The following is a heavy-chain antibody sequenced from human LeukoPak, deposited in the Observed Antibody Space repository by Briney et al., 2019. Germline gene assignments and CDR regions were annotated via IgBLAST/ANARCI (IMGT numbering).Heavy chain of an antibody. CDR1: GYTFTSYC. CDR3: ARGDSSGYYPFGE. V-gene: IGHV1-46*01. J-gene: IGHJ4*02. Sequence: ASVKVSCQASGYTFTSYCMHWVRQAPGQGLEWMGIINPSGGSTSYAQKFQGRVTMTRDTSTSTVYMELSSLRSEDTAVYYCARGDSSGYYPFGEWGQGTLVTVSS. CDR2: INPSGGST. D-gene: IGHD3-22*01.